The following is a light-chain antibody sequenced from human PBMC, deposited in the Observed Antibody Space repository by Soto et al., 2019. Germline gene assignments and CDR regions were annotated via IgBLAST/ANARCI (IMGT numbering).Light chain of an antibody. V-gene: IGKV1-5*03. Sequence: DIQITQSPSTLSASVGDRVSITCRASQSISSWLAWYQQKPGKAPKMLIYKASSLESGVPSRFRGSGSGTEFTLTISSLQPDDFAIYYCQEYLSSSWTFGQGTKVDI. CDR1: QSISSW. J-gene: IGKJ1*01. CDR3: QEYLSSSWT. CDR2: KAS.